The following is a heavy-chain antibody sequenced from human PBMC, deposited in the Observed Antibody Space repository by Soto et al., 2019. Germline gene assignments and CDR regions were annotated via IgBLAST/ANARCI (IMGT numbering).Heavy chain of an antibody. CDR2: VSFDGSNK. J-gene: IGHJ6*02. Sequence: QMQLVQSGGGVVQPGRSLRLSCAASGFTFSQYPMHWVRQAPGKGLEWVAVVSFDGSNKYYRDSVRGRFTISKDNGKNTLYLQMNDLRHEDTAVYYCARLPGPLVSVLYIYPVHARETPSDVDVWGPGTSVTVSS. D-gene: IGHD2-21*02. CDR1: GFTFSQYP. V-gene: IGHV3-30*03. CDR3: ARLPGPLVSVLYIYPVHARETPSDVDV.